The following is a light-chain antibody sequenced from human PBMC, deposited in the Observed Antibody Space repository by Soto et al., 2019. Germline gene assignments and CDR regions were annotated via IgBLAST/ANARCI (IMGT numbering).Light chain of an antibody. V-gene: IGLV2-14*03. CDR2: NVY. CDR1: SSDVGAYNF. J-gene: IGLJ1*01. Sequence: QSVLTQPASVSGSPGQSITISCTETSSDVGAYNFVSWHQQHPGKAPKLMIYNVYDRPSGISYRFSGSKSGNTASLTISGLQGEDEADYYCSAYTVSRTYVFGTGTKLTVL. CDR3: SAYTVSRTYV.